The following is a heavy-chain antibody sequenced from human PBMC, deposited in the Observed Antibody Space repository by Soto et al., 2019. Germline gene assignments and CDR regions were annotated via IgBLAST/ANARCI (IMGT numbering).Heavy chain of an antibody. J-gene: IGHJ4*02. CDR2: INPNSGGT. CDR1: GYTFTGYY. V-gene: IGHV1-2*02. Sequence: ASVKVSCKASGYTFTGYYMHWVRQAPGQGLEWMGWINPNSGGTTYAQKFQGRVTMTRDTSPSTTYMELSRLRSDETAVYYCATSNYDILTGYYIKFDYWGQGTLVTVSS. D-gene: IGHD3-9*01. CDR3: ATSNYDILTGYYIKFDY.